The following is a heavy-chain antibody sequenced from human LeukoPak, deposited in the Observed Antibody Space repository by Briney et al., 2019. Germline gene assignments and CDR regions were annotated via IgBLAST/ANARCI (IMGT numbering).Heavy chain of an antibody. Sequence: SETLSLTCTVSGGSISSYYWSWIRQPPGKGLEWIGYIYYGGSTNYNPSLKSRVTISVDTSKNQFSLKLSSVTAADTAVYYCVRVGATTSWYFDLWGRGTLVTVSS. CDR3: VRVGATTSWYFDL. CDR2: IYYGGST. J-gene: IGHJ2*01. D-gene: IGHD1-26*01. V-gene: IGHV4-59*01. CDR1: GGSISSYY.